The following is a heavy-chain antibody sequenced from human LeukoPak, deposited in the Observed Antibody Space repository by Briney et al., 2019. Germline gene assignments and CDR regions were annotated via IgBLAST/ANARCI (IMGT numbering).Heavy chain of an antibody. CDR1: GFTFSNYA. D-gene: IGHD2-15*01. J-gene: IGHJ3*02. CDR2: ISGSGSST. CDR3: ARLVVVVAATGDYDAFDI. Sequence: GGSLRLSCAASGFTFSNYAMTWVRQAPGKGLEWVSGISGSGSSTYYADSVKGRFTLSRDYPKNTLYLQMNSLRAEDTAVYFCARLVVVVAATGDYDAFDIWGQGTMVTVSS. V-gene: IGHV3-23*01.